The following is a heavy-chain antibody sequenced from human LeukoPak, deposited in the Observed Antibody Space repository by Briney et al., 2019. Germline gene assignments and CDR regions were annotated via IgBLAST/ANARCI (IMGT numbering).Heavy chain of an antibody. D-gene: IGHD3-10*01. CDR2: ITHSGSS. CDR1: GGTFSGYY. J-gene: IGHJ4*02. V-gene: IGHV4-34*01. Sequence: SETLSLTCAVYGGTFSGYYWTWFRQSPGKGLEWIGEITHSGSSNYNPSLKSRATISVDTSESQFSLKLSSVTAADTAVYYCARAARLRDYGSESSHSPGYDFWGQGTLVTVSS. CDR3: ARAARLRDYGSESSHSPGYDF.